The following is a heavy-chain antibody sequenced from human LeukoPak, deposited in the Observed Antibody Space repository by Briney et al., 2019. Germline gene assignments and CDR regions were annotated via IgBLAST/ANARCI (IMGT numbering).Heavy chain of an antibody. V-gene: IGHV5-51*01. CDR3: ARHRAENANFYDDTFYYFLDY. CDR1: GYIFTNYW. CDR2: IYPGGSDP. J-gene: IGHJ4*02. D-gene: IGHD3-22*01. Sequence: GESLKISCTVAGYIFTNYWICWVRQMPGKGLEWMGVIYPGGSDPRYSASFEGQVTISADKSTSTAYLQWSSLKASDTAMYFCARHRAENANFYDDTFYYFLDYWGQGTLVTVSS.